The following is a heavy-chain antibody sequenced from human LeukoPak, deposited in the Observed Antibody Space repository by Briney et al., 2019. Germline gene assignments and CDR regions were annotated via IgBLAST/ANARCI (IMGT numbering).Heavy chain of an antibody. Sequence: GGSLRLSCTASKFTFSNYGMQWVRQAPGKGLEWVAVVSSDGGTKYYADSVKGRFTISRDNSKNTMYLQMNNLRAEDTAVYYCVSFYETYWGRGTLVTVSS. D-gene: IGHD2-2*01. CDR2: VSSDGGTK. CDR3: VSFYETY. J-gene: IGHJ4*02. CDR1: KFTFSNYG. V-gene: IGHV3-30*03.